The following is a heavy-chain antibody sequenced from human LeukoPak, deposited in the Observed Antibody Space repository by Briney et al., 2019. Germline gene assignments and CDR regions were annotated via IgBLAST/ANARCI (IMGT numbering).Heavy chain of an antibody. V-gene: IGHV1-18*01. D-gene: IGHD1-1*01. Sequence: SVKVSCKASGYTFSSDGISWVRQAPGPGLEWMGWISSYNGNTKYAEKLQGRVTMTTDTSTSTAYMELRSLRSDDTAVYYCARVQLERSGEPFDYWGQGTLVTVSS. CDR2: ISSYNGNT. CDR1: GYTFSSDG. CDR3: ARVQLERSGEPFDY. J-gene: IGHJ4*02.